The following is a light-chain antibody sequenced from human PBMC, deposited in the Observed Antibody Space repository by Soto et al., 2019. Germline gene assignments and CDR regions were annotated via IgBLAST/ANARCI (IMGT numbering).Light chain of an antibody. Sequence: EIVLTQSPATLSLSPGERATLSCRASRSFATSYLAWYQHKPDQAPRLLIYAASSRATGIPDRFIGSGSGRDFTLTISRLEPDHSAVYYWHHYDSSPPYTFGPGTKLEIK. V-gene: IGKV3-20*01. CDR2: AAS. J-gene: IGKJ2*01. CDR1: RSFATSY. CDR3: HHYDSSPPYT.